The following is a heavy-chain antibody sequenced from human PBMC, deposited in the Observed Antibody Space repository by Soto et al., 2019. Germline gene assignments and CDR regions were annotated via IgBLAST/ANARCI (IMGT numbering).Heavy chain of an antibody. CDR3: ARDQGGDDRYYHYYGMDV. J-gene: IGHJ6*02. D-gene: IGHD4-17*01. Sequence: SVKVSCKASGGTFSSYAISWVRQAPGQGLEWMGGIIPIFGTANYAQKFQGRVTITADESTSTAYMELSSLRSEDTAVYYCARDQGGDDRYYHYYGMDVWGQGTTVTVSS. V-gene: IGHV1-69*13. CDR2: IIPIFGTA. CDR1: GGTFSSYA.